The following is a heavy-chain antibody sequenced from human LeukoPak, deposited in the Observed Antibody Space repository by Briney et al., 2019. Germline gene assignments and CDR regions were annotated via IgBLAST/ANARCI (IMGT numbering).Heavy chain of an antibody. V-gene: IGHV1-18*01. CDR1: GYTFTSYG. CDR2: ISAYNGNT. J-gene: IGHJ4*02. CDR3: ARGYCSSTSCYYFDY. Sequence: ASVKVSCKASGYTFTSYGISWVRQAPGQGLEWMGWISAYNGNTNYAQKLQGRVTMTTDTSTSTAYMELRSLRSDDTAVYYCARGYCSSTSCYYFDYWGQGTLVTVSS. D-gene: IGHD2-2*01.